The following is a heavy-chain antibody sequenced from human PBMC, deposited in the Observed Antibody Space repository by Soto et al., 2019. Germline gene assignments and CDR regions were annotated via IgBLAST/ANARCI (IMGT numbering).Heavy chain of an antibody. CDR3: ATVTYNWNDSWWFDL. J-gene: IGHJ5*02. D-gene: IGHD1-1*01. CDR1: CGSISSSSYY. V-gene: IGHV4-39*01. CDR2: IYYSGST. Sequence: QLQLQESSPGLVKPSETLSLTCTVSCGSISSSSYYWGWISQPPGQGLEWIWSIYYSGSTCHNPSLKSRVTTSVATTKNQFALKLNSVTAANTAVYYCATVTYNWNDSWWFDLWGEGSMVTV.